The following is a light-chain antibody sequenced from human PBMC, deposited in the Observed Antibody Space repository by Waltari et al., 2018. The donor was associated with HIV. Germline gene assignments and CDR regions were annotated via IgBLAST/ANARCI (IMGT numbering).Light chain of an antibody. CDR3: VTWDNSLSAYV. Sequence: QSVLTQPPSLSAAPGQRVTISCSGSSSNMGTNSVSWYPQLTGTAPKLVIFDNNRRPSGIPDRFPASKSGTSATLGITGLQTGDEADYYCVTWDNSLSAYVFGTGTKVTVL. J-gene: IGLJ1*01. CDR1: SSNMGTNS. V-gene: IGLV1-51*01. CDR2: DNN.